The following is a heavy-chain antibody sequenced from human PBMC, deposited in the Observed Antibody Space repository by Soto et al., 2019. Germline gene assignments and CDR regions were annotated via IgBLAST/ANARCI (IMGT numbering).Heavy chain of an antibody. J-gene: IGHJ3*02. Sequence: PSETLSLTCTVSGGSISSYYWSWIRQPPGKGLEWIGYIYYSGSTNYNPSLKSRVTISVDTSKNQFSLKLSSVTAADTAVYYCARKYYDFRDAFDIWGQGTMVTVSS. V-gene: IGHV4-59*01. CDR1: GGSISSYY. D-gene: IGHD3-3*01. CDR3: ARKYYDFRDAFDI. CDR2: IYYSGST.